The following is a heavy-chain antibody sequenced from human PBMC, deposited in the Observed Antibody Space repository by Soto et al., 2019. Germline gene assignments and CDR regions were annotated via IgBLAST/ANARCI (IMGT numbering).Heavy chain of an antibody. V-gene: IGHV5-10-1*01. Sequence: GESLKISCKGSGYSFAGYWITWVRQKPGKGLEWMGRIDPSDSQTYYSPSFRGHVTISVTKSITTVFLQWSSLRASDTAMYYCARQIYDSDTGPNSQYYCDSWGQGTPVTVSS. D-gene: IGHD3-22*01. CDR3: ARQIYDSDTGPNSQYYCDS. CDR2: IDPSDSQT. J-gene: IGHJ4*02. CDR1: GYSFAGYW.